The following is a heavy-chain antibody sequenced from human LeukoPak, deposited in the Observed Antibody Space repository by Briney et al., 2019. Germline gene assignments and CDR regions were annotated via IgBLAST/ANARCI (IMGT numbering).Heavy chain of an antibody. V-gene: IGHV4-34*01. CDR1: GTSFSGYF. J-gene: IGHJ4*02. CDR3: ARVKAYYDSSGYPDY. CDR2: IYYSGST. Sequence: PSETLSLTCAVYGTSFSGYFWTWIRQSPGKGLEWIGSIYYSGSTYYNPSLKSRVTISVDTSKNQFSLKLSSVTAADTAVYYCARVKAYYDSSGYPDYWGQGTLVTVSS. D-gene: IGHD3-22*01.